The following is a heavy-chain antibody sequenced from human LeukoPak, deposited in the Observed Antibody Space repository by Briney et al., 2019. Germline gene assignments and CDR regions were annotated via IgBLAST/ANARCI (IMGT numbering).Heavy chain of an antibody. V-gene: IGHV3-23*01. CDR1: GITFRSHA. Sequence: GGSLRLSCVGSGITFRSHAMSWVRQAPEKGLEFVSGIYENGGTTYYADSVKGRFSISRDNSKNTLYLQMDSLRGEDTAVYYCAKDFRIGYSAHFDYWGQGALVTVSS. CDR3: AKDFRIGYSAHFDY. CDR2: IYENGGTT. D-gene: IGHD2-21*01. J-gene: IGHJ4*02.